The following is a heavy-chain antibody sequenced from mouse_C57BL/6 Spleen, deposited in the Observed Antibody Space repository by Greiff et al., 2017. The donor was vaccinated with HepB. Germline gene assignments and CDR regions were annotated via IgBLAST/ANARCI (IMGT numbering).Heavy chain of an antibody. CDR2: VGPGSGST. CDR3: ATTAQAPAWFAY. CDR1: GYTFTDYY. D-gene: IGHD3-2*02. V-gene: IGHV1-77*01. J-gene: IGHJ3*01. Sequence: QVHVKQSGAELVKPGASVKISCKASGYTFTDYYINWVKQRPGQGLEWIGKVGPGSGSTYYNEKFKGKATLTADKSSSTAYMQLSSLTSEDSAVYFCATTAQAPAWFAYWGQGTLVTVSA.